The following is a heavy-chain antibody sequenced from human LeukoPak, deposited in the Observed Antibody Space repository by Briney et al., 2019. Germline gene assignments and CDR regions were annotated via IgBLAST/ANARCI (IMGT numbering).Heavy chain of an antibody. J-gene: IGHJ3*02. Sequence: SETLSLTCAVYGGSFSGYYWSWIRQPPGKGLEWIGEINHSGSTNYNPSLKSRVTISVDMSKNQFSLKLSSVTAADTAVYYCASWGIAAANAFDIWGQGTMVTVSS. D-gene: IGHD6-13*01. V-gene: IGHV4-34*01. CDR1: GGSFSGYY. CDR2: INHSGST. CDR3: ASWGIAAANAFDI.